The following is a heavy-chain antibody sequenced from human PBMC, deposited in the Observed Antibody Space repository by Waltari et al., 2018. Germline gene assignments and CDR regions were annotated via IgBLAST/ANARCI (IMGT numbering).Heavy chain of an antibody. V-gene: IGHV4-39*07. CDR1: GGSISSSSYS. CDR3: ARVRHVTESGFDY. CDR2: IYYSGST. J-gene: IGHJ4*02. Sequence: QLQLQESGPGLVKPSATLSLTCTVSGGSISSSSYSWGWIRQPPGKGLEWIGSIYYSGSTYYNPSLKSRVTISVDTSKNQFSLKLSSVTAADTAVYYCARVRHVTESGFDYWGQGTLVTVSS.